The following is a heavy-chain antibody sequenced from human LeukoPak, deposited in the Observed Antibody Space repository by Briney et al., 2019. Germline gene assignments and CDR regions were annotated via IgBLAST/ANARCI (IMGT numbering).Heavy chain of an antibody. D-gene: IGHD6-13*01. CDR3: AKNIAAPTTPFDY. CDR1: GFTFSSYA. V-gene: IGHV3-23*01. J-gene: IGHJ4*02. Sequence: PGGSLRFSCAASGFTFSSYAMSWVRQAPGKAPEWVSGISGSGGSTYSADSVKGRFTISRDNSKNTLYLQMNYLRAEDTALYYCAKNIAAPTTPFDYWGQGTLVTVSS. CDR2: ISGSGGST.